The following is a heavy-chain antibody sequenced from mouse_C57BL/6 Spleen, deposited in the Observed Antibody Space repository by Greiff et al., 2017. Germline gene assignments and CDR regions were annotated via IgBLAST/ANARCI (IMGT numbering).Heavy chain of an antibody. J-gene: IGHJ4*01. CDR1: GYSFTGYY. V-gene: IGHV1-42*01. D-gene: IGHD4-1*01. CDR3: ARARTGSYAMDY. CDR2: INPSTGGT. Sequence: VQLQQSGPELVKPGASVKISCKASGYSFTGYYMNWVKQSPEKSLEWIGEINPSTGGTTYNQKFKAKATLTVDKSSSTAYMQLKSLTSEDSAVYYCARARTGSYAMDYWGQGTSVTVSS.